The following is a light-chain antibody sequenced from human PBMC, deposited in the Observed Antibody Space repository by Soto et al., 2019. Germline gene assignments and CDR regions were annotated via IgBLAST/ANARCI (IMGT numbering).Light chain of an antibody. CDR3: QQYDNLPFT. J-gene: IGKJ3*01. V-gene: IGKV1-33*01. CDR2: AAS. Sequence: DIQMTQSPSSLSASVGDRVTITCQASRDITNYLNWYQQKPGKAPKLLIYAASHLETGVPSRFSARGSGTDFTFTISSLQPEDFATYFCQQYDNLPFTFGPGTKVDT. CDR1: RDITNY.